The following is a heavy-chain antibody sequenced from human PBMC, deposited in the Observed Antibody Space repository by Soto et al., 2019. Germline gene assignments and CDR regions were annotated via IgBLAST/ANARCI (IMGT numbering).Heavy chain of an antibody. CDR2: ISGSGGST. CDR1: GFTFSSYA. D-gene: IGHD6-13*01. J-gene: IGHJ4*02. V-gene: IGHV3-23*01. CDR3: AKGRRLVAAADKFDY. Sequence: PGGSLRLSCAASGFTFSSYAMSWVRQAPGKGLEWVSAISGSGGSTYYADSVKGRFTISRDNSKNTLYLQMNSLGAEDTAVYYCAKGRRLVAAADKFDYWGQGTLVTVSS.